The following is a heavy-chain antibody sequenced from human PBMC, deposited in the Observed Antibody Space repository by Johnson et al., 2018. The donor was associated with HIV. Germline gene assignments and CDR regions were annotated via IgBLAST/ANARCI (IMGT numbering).Heavy chain of an antibody. CDR2: ISYDGGLK. J-gene: IGHJ3*02. CDR1: GFTFSSYG. D-gene: IGHD3-10*01. CDR3: AKSTQATIARESGPYGAFDI. Sequence: QVQLVESGGGVVQPGRSLRLSCAASGFTFSSYGMHWVRQAPGKGLECVAVISYDGGLKYYSDSVKGRFTISRDNSKNTLYLQMNSLRAEDTALYYCAKSTQATIARESGPYGAFDIWGQGTMVTVSS. V-gene: IGHV3-30*18.